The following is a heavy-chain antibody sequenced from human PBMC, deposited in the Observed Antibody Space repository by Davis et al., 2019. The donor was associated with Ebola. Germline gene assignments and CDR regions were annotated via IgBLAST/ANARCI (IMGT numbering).Heavy chain of an antibody. J-gene: IGHJ6*04. D-gene: IGHD2-21*02. CDR2: MNPSSGRA. V-gene: IGHV1-2*02. CDR1: GYTFTSYD. CDR3: ARVRYCGGDCSKNYYYGMDV. Sequence: AASVKVSCKTSGYTFTSYDISWVRQAAGQGLAWMGSMNPSSGRADYAQEFQGRVTMTRDTSISTAYMELSRLTSDDTAVYYCARVRYCGGDCSKNYYYGMDVWGKGTTVTVSS.